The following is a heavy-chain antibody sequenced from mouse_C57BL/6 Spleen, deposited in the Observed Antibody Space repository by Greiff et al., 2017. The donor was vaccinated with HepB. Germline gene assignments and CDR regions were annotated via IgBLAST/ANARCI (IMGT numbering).Heavy chain of an antibody. V-gene: IGHV1-18*01. CDR2: INPNNGGT. D-gene: IGHD2-4*01. CDR3: ARSGYDYGEFAY. J-gene: IGHJ3*01. Sequence: EVQLQQSGPELVKPGASVKIPCKASGYTFTDYNMDWVKQSHGKSLEWIGDINPNNGGTIYNQKFKGKATLTVDKSSSTAYMELRSLTSEDTAVYYCARSGYDYGEFAYWGQGTLVTVSA. CDR1: GYTFTDYN.